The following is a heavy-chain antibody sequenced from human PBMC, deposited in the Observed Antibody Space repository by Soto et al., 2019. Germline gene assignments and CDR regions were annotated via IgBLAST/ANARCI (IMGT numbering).Heavy chain of an antibody. CDR1: GYTFTSYT. CDR2: INPYNSNT. CDR3: ASVDAYNQPNFGY. D-gene: IGHD1-1*01. V-gene: IGHV1-18*01. Sequence: QVQLVQSGAEVKKPGASVKVSCKASGYTFTSYTITWVRQAPGQGLEWMGWINPYNSNTNYAQKFQDRVTMTTDTSTSTAYMELRSLRSDGTAVYYCASVDAYNQPNFGYWGQGTLVTVSS. J-gene: IGHJ4*02.